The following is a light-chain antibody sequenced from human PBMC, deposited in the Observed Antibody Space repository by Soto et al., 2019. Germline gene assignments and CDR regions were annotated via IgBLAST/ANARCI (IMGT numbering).Light chain of an antibody. J-gene: IGKJ4*01. Sequence: EIVLTQSPATLAVSPGERATLSCRASQSVDSNLAGYQQKPGQAPRLLIFGASTRATGIPARFSGSGSGTGFTLTISSLQSEDFGVYFCQKYDNWPLTFGGGTKVEI. CDR3: QKYDNWPLT. CDR1: QSVDSN. V-gene: IGKV3D-15*01. CDR2: GAS.